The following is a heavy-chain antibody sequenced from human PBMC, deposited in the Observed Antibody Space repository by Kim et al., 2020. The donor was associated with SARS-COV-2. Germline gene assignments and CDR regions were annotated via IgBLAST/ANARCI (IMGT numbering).Heavy chain of an antibody. CDR3: TRDTSSESSPDYYNGMDV. D-gene: IGHD3-10*01. J-gene: IGHJ6*02. Sequence: KSRFTISRDNAKNSLYLQMDSLRAEDTALYYCTRDTSSESSPDYYNGMDVWGQGTTVTVSS. V-gene: IGHV3-9*01.